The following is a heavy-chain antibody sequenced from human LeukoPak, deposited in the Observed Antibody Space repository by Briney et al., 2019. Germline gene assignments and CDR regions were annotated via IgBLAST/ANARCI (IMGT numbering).Heavy chain of an antibody. V-gene: IGHV4-34*01. CDR2: INHSGST. CDR1: GGSFSGYY. J-gene: IGHJ4*02. D-gene: IGHD3-22*01. CDR3: ASSPERNYYDSSGYSN. Sequence: SETLSLTCAVYGGSFSGYYWSWIRQPPGKGLEWIGEINHSGSTNYNPSLKSRVTISVDKSKNQFSLKLSSVTAADTAVYYCASSPERNYYDSSGYSNWGQGTLVTVSS.